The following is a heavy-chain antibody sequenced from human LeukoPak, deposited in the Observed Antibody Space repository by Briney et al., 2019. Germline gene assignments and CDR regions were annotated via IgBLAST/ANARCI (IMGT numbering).Heavy chain of an antibody. J-gene: IGHJ4*02. V-gene: IGHV4-39*07. Sequence: SETLSLTCTVSGGSISSSSYYWGWIRQPPGKGLEWIGSIYYSGSTYYNPSLKSRVTISVDTSKNQFSLKLSSVTAADTAVYYCARDALDDLSYDSSGSFDYWGQGTLVTVSS. CDR3: ARDALDDLSYDSSGSFDY. CDR2: IYYSGST. CDR1: GGSISSSSYY. D-gene: IGHD3-22*01.